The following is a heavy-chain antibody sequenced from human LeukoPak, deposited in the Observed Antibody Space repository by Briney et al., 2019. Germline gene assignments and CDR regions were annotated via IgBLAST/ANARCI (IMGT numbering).Heavy chain of an antibody. V-gene: IGHV1-69*04. Sequence: SVKVSCKASGATFSSYAINWVRQAPGQGLEWMGRIIPMLGTVNYAQKFQGRVTIIADKFTSTAYMELSSLRSEDTAVYYCAKPLLLLRSAFDIWGQGTMVTVSS. J-gene: IGHJ3*02. D-gene: IGHD3-22*01. CDR3: AKPLLLLRSAFDI. CDR1: GATFSSYA. CDR2: IIPMLGTV.